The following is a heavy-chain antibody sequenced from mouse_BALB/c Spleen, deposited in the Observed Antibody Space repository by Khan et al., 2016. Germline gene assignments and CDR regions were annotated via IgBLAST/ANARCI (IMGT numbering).Heavy chain of an antibody. J-gene: IGHJ4*01. Sequence: EVQLQESGPGLVKPSQSLSLTCTVTGYSITSDYAWNWIRQFPGNKLEWMGYISYSGSTSYNPSLKSRISITRDTSNNQFFLQLNSVTSEDTAIYYCASSDYGSKDAMDYWGQGTSVTVSS. CDR2: ISYSGST. CDR1: GYSITSDYA. D-gene: IGHD1-1*01. CDR3: ASSDYGSKDAMDY. V-gene: IGHV3-2*02.